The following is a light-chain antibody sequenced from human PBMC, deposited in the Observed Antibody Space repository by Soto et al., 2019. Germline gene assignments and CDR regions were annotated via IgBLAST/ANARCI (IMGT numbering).Light chain of an antibody. CDR1: SSDVGSYNL. CDR3: CSYAGSRNWV. CDR2: EVS. J-gene: IGLJ3*02. V-gene: IGLV2-23*02. Sequence: QSVLTQPASVSGSPGQWITISCTGTSSDVGSYNLVSWYQQHPGKAPKLMIYEVSKRPSGVSNRFSGSKSGNTASLTISGLEAEDEADYYCCSYAGSRNWVFGGGTKLTVL.